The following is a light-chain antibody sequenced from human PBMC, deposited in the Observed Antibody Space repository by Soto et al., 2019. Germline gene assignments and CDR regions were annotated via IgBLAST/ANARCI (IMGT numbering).Light chain of an antibody. CDR3: QHYNSYSEA. Sequence: SQMSQSPSSLSASAGDRVIITGRASQTFSSWLAWYQQRPWKAPKLLIYKASTLKSWVPSRFSGSGSGTEFTLTISSLQPDDVATYYCQHYNSYSEAFGQGTKVDIK. J-gene: IGKJ1*01. V-gene: IGKV1-5*03. CDR2: KAS. CDR1: QTFSSW.